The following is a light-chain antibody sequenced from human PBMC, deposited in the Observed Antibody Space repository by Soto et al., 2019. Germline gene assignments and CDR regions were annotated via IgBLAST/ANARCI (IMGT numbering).Light chain of an antibody. CDR1: QRITNNF. Sequence: EIVLTQSPGTLSLSPGERATLSCRASQRITNNFLAWFQQKPGLAPRLLIHGASTRASGVPDRFSGGGSGTDFVLTISRVEPEDFAVYYCQQYGRSPFTFGQGTKLQIK. CDR3: QQYGRSPFT. V-gene: IGKV3-20*01. J-gene: IGKJ2*01. CDR2: GAS.